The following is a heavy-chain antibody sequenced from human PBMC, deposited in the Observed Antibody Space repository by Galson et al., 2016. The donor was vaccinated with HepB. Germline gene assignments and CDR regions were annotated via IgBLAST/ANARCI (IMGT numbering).Heavy chain of an antibody. CDR2: INPDGSQT. CDR1: GFPFRTSW. CDR3: ARDPMRFAFDL. Sequence: LSLSCAASGFPFRTSWMSWVRQPPGKGPEWVDNINPDGSQTYYVDSVKGRFNISKDHAKNSLYLRMNSLRADDTAVYYCARDPMRFAFDLWGQGTMVTVSS. J-gene: IGHJ3*01. V-gene: IGHV3-7*01.